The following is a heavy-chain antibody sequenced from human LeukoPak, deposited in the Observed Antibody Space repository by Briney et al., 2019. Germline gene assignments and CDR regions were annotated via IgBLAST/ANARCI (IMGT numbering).Heavy chain of an antibody. V-gene: IGHV3-64D*09. J-gene: IGHJ5*02. D-gene: IGHD3-10*01. Sequence: PGGSLRLSCSASGFTFSSYAMHWVRQAPGKGLEYVSAISSNGGSTYYADSVKGRFTISRDNSKNTLYLQMSSLRAEDTAVYYCVKDRFPGGSGSPIVFDPWGQGTLVTVSS. CDR2: ISSNGGST. CDR1: GFTFSSYA. CDR3: VKDRFPGGSGSPIVFDP.